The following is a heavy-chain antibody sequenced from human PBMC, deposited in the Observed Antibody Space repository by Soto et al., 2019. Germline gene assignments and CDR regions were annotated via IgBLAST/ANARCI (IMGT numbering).Heavy chain of an antibody. Sequence: GSLRLSCAASGFTFSYYAMHWVRQAPGKGLEWVAVISYDGSEKYYADSVKGRFTISRDNSKNTLSLQMNSLRADDTAVYYCAKALGELSPESYDYWGQGTLVTVSS. CDR1: GFTFSYYA. D-gene: IGHD3-16*02. CDR3: AKALGELSPESYDY. CDR2: ISYDGSEK. V-gene: IGHV3-30*18. J-gene: IGHJ4*02.